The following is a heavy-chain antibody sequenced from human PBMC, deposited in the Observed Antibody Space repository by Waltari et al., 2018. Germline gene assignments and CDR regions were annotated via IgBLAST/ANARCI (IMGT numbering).Heavy chain of an antibody. V-gene: IGHV1-18*01. CDR3: ARGAPVFYYNSSGYWGMDV. CDR1: GYTFTTFG. D-gene: IGHD3-22*01. CDR2: ISAYKGEP. Sequence: QVQLVQSGGEVKKPGASVKVSCKASGYTFTTFGISWVRQAPGQGLEWLGWISAYKGEPNAAKNIQGRVTMTTDASTSTAYMEMRRLRYDDTAVYFCARGAPVFYYNSSGYWGMDVWGQGTTVTVS. J-gene: IGHJ6*02.